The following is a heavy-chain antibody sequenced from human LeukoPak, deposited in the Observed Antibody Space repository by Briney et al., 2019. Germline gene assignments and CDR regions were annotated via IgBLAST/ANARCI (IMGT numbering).Heavy chain of an antibody. CDR2: ISSKGDNT. CDR3: ARAVATTDTYYYYGMDV. D-gene: IGHD1/OR15-1a*01. Sequence: GGSLRLSCSVSGFTFSTYVMHWVRQAPGKGLEYVSAISSKGDNTYYADSVKGRFTISRDNSKNSLYLQMNSLRAEDTAVYYCARAVATTDTYYYYGMDVWGQGTTVTVSS. V-gene: IGHV3-64*04. J-gene: IGHJ6*02. CDR1: GFTFSTYV.